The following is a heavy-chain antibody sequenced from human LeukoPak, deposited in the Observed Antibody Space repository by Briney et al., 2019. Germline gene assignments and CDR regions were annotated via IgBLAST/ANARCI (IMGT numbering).Heavy chain of an antibody. CDR1: GFTFSSYR. CDR2: ISSSGTFI. V-gene: IGHV3-21*01. D-gene: IGHD2-2*01. J-gene: IGHJ4*02. Sequence: GGSLRLSCAASGFTFSSYRMHWVRQAPGTGLDWVSSISSSGTFIFYVDSVKGRFTLSRDNAKNSLYLQMNSLRAEDTAVYYCARDPATADFDFWGQGALVTVSS. CDR3: ARDPATADFDF.